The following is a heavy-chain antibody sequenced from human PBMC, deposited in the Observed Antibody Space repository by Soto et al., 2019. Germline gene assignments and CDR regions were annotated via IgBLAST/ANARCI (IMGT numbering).Heavy chain of an antibody. Sequence: ASGKVSCKVSGYTLTELSMHWVRQAPGKGLEWMGSFDPEDGGTIYAQKFQGRVTMTEDTSTDTAYMELSSLRSEDTAVYYCATEGVNFNLRYYHCYLIYVWGRGTTVTGS. J-gene: IGHJ6*02. V-gene: IGHV1-24*01. CDR1: GYTLTELS. CDR3: ATEGVNFNLRYYHCYLIYV. CDR2: FDPEDGGT. D-gene: IGHD4-17*01.